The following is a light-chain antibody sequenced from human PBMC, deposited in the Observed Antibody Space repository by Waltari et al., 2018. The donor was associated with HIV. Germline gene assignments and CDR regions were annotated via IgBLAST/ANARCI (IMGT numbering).Light chain of an antibody. V-gene: IGLV2-23*01. CDR1: SSDIGNYNL. CDR2: EGI. CDR3: SSYGGSSNWL. J-gene: IGLJ2*01. Sequence: QSALTQPSSVSGSPGQSITISCTGTSSDIGNYNLVSWYQQHPSKAPKLIIYEGIKRPSGVSNRISGYKSANTASLTIYGLQAEDEADYFCSSYGGSSNWLFGGGTKLTVL.